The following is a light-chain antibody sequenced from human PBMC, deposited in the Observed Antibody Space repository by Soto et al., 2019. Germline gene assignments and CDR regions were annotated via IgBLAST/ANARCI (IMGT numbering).Light chain of an antibody. V-gene: IGKV4-1*01. CDR3: LQYYSTPST. CDR1: QSVLYSSNNKNY. Sequence: DIVMTQSPDSLAVSLGERATINCKSSQSVLYSSNNKNYLAWYQQKPGQPPKLLIYWASTRESGVPDRFSGSGSGTDFTLTSSSLQAEDVAVYYCLQYYSTPSTFGQGTKLEIK. CDR2: WAS. J-gene: IGKJ2*01.